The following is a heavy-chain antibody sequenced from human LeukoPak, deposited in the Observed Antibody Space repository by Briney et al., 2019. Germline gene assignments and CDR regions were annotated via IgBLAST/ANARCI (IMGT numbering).Heavy chain of an antibody. CDR2: ISGSGGST. Sequence: PGGSLRLSCAASGFTFSSYAMSWVRQAPGKGLEWVSAISGSGGSTYYADSVKGRFTISRDNSKNTLYQQMNSLRAEDTAVYYCAKAGGIYYGSGSYYNSFAYWGQGTLVTVSS. CDR1: GFTFSSYA. D-gene: IGHD3-10*01. V-gene: IGHV3-23*01. J-gene: IGHJ4*02. CDR3: AKAGGIYYGSGSYYNSFAY.